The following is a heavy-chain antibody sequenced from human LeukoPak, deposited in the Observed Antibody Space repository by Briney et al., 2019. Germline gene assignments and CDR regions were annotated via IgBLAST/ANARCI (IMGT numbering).Heavy chain of an antibody. Sequence: SETLSLTCTVSGGSISSGGYYWSWIRQPPGKGLEWIGTIYYSGNTYYDPSLKSRVTISVDTSKNQFSLKLSSVTAADTAVYYCARLHQQLVPYWGQGTLVTVSP. CDR3: ARLHQQLVPY. CDR1: GGSISSGGYY. V-gene: IGHV4-39*01. CDR2: IYYSGNT. D-gene: IGHD6-13*01. J-gene: IGHJ4*02.